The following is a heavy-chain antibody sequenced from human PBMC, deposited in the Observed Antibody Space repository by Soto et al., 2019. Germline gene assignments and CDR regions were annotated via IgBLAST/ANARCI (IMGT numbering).Heavy chain of an antibody. CDR3: ARESEDLTSNFDY. CDR1: GFTFPTFW. V-gene: IGHV3-7*03. CDR2: IKQDGSQK. J-gene: IGHJ4*02. Sequence: EVQLVESGGGLVQPGESLRLSCAASGFTFPTFWMTWVRQAPGKGLEWVASIKQDGSQKFYVGSVRGRFAISRDNAKNSMFLQMNSLRADDTAVYYCARESEDLTSNFDYWGQGTLVTVSS.